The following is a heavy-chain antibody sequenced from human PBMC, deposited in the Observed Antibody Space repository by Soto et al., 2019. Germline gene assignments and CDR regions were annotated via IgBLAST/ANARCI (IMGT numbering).Heavy chain of an antibody. J-gene: IGHJ6*02. V-gene: IGHV4-30-4*01. D-gene: IGHD4-4*01. CDR3: ARGSNFATEEDYYYGMDV. CDR1: GGSISSGDYY. Sequence: PSETLSLTCTVSGGSISSGDYYWSWIRQPPGKGLEWIGYIYYSGSTYYNPSLKSRVTISVDTSKNQFSPKLSSVTAADTAVYYCARGSNFATEEDYYYGMDVWGQGTTVTVSS. CDR2: IYYSGST.